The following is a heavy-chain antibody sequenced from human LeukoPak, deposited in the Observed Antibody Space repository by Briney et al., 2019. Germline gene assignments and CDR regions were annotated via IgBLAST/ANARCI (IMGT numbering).Heavy chain of an antibody. D-gene: IGHD5-24*01. CDR3: ARRDGYKNAMDV. Sequence: GGSLRLSCAASGFTFSSYWMHWVRQAPGKGLVWVSRINSDGSSTSYADSVKGRFTISRDNAKDTLYLQMNSLRAEDTAVYYCARRDGYKNAMDVWGQGTTVTVSS. J-gene: IGHJ6*02. CDR1: GFTFSSYW. CDR2: INSDGSST. V-gene: IGHV3-74*01.